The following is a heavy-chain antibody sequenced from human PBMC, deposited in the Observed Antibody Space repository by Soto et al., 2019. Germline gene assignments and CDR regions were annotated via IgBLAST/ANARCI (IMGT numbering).Heavy chain of an antibody. J-gene: IGHJ6*03. V-gene: IGHV1-8*01. CDR3: ARGGVEYYDFWSGYYITSDYYYYMDV. CDR1: GYTFASYD. CDR2: MNPNSGNT. D-gene: IGHD3-3*01. Sequence: GASVKVSCKASGYTFASYDINWVRQATGQGLEWMGWMNPNSGNTGYAQKFQGRVTMTRNTSISTAYMELSSLRSEDTAVYYCARGGVEYYDFWSGYYITSDYYYYMDVWGKGTTVTVSS.